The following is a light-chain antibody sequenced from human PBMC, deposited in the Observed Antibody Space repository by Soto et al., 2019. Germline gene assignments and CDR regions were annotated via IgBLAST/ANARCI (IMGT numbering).Light chain of an antibody. CDR2: GAS. Sequence: EIMMTQSPATLSVSPGERATLSCRASQSVSSNLAWYQQKPGQAPRLLSYGASTRATGIPARFSGSGSGTEFTLTNSSLQAEEFAVYYCQQYNNWPQLTFGGGTKVEIK. CDR1: QSVSSN. J-gene: IGKJ4*01. V-gene: IGKV3-15*01. CDR3: QQYNNWPQLT.